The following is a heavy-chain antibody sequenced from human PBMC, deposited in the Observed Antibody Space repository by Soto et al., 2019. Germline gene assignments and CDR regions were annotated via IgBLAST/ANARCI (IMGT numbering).Heavy chain of an antibody. Sequence: PGGSLRLSCAASGFTFSSYAMSWVRQAPGKGLEWVSAISGSGGSTYYADSVKGRFTISRDNSKNTLSLQMNSLRAEDTAVYYCAKSRGSGTYFNPSDAFDFWGQGTMVTVSS. J-gene: IGHJ3*01. CDR2: ISGSGGST. CDR1: GFTFSSYA. D-gene: IGHD3-10*01. V-gene: IGHV3-23*01. CDR3: AKSRGSGTYFNPSDAFDF.